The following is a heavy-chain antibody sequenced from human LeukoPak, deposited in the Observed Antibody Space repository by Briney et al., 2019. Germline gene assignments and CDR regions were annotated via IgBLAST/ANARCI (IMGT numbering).Heavy chain of an antibody. Sequence: GGSLRLSCSASGFTFTTYAMSWVRQAPGKGLEWVSAISGSGSSTYYADSVKGRFTISRDNSKNTLFLQMNSLRAEDTAVYYCARGQYCGGDCFYFDYWAREPWSPSPQ. D-gene: IGHD2-21*01. CDR3: ARGQYCGGDCFYFDY. CDR1: GFTFTTYA. J-gene: IGHJ4*02. CDR2: ISGSGSST. V-gene: IGHV3-23*01.